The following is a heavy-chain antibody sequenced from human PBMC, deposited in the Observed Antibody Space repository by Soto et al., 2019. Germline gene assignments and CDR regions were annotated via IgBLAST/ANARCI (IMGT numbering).Heavy chain of an antibody. CDR2: ISGRGTNT. CDR1: GSLSTTTP. J-gene: IGHJ4*02. V-gene: IGHV3-23*01. CDR3: ATSFRYFDN. Sequence: WGSLRLSCAASGSLSTTTPLSWVRQAPGKGLEWVSTISGRGTNTYYADSVKGRFIISRDNLKNTVNLQMNGLGVEDTAIYYCATSFRYFDNWGQGTRVTVSS.